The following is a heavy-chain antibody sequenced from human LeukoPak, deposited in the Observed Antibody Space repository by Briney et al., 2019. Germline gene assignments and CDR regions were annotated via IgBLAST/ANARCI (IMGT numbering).Heavy chain of an antibody. CDR2: IKQGGSEK. CDR3: ASVYGPFAFDI. V-gene: IGHV3-7*01. D-gene: IGHD2-8*01. J-gene: IGHJ3*02. CDR1: GFTFSSYW. Sequence: GGSLRLSCAASGFTFSSYWMSWVRQAPGKGLEWVANIKQGGSEKYYVDSVKGRFTISRDNAKNSLYLQMNSLRAEDTAVYYCASVYGPFAFDIWGQGTMVTVSS.